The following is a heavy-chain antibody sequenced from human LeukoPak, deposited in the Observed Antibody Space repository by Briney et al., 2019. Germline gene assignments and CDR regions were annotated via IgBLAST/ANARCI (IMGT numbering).Heavy chain of an antibody. CDR3: AKDAPGYGAYDD. CDR2: IKEDGSKG. D-gene: IGHD5-12*01. J-gene: IGHJ4*02. CDR1: GFTFSTYW. V-gene: IGHV3-7*01. Sequence: PGGSLRLSCAASGFTFSTYWMSWVRQAPGKGLEWVANIKEDGSKGYYGDSVKGRFTISRDNAKSSLFLQMNSLRAEDTAVYYCAKDAPGYGAYDDWGQGILVTVSS.